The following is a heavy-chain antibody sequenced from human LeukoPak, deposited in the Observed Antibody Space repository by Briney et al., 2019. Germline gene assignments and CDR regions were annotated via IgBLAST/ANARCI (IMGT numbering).Heavy chain of an antibody. J-gene: IGHJ4*02. Sequence: PGGSLRLSCAVSGFPFSIYEMNWVRQAPGKGLEWVSNIHSSGTIKYYADSVKGRFSISRDNAKSSLYLQMNSLRVEDTAVYYCALLAVASDFDYWGQGALVTVPS. CDR3: ALLAVASDFDY. V-gene: IGHV3-48*03. CDR1: GFPFSIYE. CDR2: IHSSGTIK. D-gene: IGHD6-19*01.